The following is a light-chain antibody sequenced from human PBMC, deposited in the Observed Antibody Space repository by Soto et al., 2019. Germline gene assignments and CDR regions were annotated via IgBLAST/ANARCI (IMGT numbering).Light chain of an antibody. Sequence: EIVLTQSPATLSLSPGERATLSCRASQSVSSYLAWYQQKPGQAPRLLIYDASNRATGISARFSGSGSGTDFTLTISSLEPEDFAVYYFQQRSNWPRTFGQGTKLEIK. CDR3: QQRSNWPRT. J-gene: IGKJ2*01. CDR2: DAS. CDR1: QSVSSY. V-gene: IGKV3-11*01.